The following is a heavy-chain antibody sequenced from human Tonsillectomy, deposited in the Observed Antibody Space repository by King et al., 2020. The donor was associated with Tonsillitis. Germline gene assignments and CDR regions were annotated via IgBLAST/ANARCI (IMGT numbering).Heavy chain of an antibody. CDR3: AIALPRYYSGMDG. Sequence: VQLVESGGALVKPGGSLRLSCAASGFTFSDYYMTWIRQAPGKGLEWISCISTSSTYTYYADSVKGRFTISRDNANNSLFLQMNSLRAEDTAVYYCAIALPRYYSGMDGWGPGTTVTVSS. CDR2: ISTSSTYT. V-gene: IGHV3-11*06. CDR1: GFTFSDYY. J-gene: IGHJ6*02.